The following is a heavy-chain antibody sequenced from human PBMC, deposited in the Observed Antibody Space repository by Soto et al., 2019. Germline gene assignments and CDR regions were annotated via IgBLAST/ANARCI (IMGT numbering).Heavy chain of an antibody. CDR3: ASSKYYYYYGMDV. V-gene: IGHV4-30-2*01. CDR2: IYHSGST. CDR1: GGSISSGGYS. Sequence: SETLSLTCAVSGGSISSGGYSWSWIRQPPGKGLEWIGYIYHSGSTYYNPSLKSRVTISVDRSKNQFSLKLSSVTAADTAVYYCASSKYYYYYGMDVWGQGTTVTVSS. J-gene: IGHJ6*02.